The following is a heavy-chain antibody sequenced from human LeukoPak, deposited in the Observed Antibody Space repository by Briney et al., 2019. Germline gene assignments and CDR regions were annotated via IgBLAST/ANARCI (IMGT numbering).Heavy chain of an antibody. CDR3: ARDTHYYGSGSYYY. Sequence: GRSLRLSCAASGFTFSSYAMHWVRQAPGKGLEWVTVISYDGSTKDYADSVKGRFTISRDNAKNSLYLQMNSLRAEDTAVYYCARDTHYYGSGSYYYWGQGTLVTVSS. V-gene: IGHV3-30*04. J-gene: IGHJ4*02. CDR2: ISYDGSTK. CDR1: GFTFSSYA. D-gene: IGHD3-10*01.